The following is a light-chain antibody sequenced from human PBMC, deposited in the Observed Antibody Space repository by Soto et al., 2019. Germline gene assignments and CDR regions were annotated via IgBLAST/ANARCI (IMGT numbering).Light chain of an antibody. J-gene: IGKJ5*01. CDR2: LGY. CDR3: MQALQTPIT. V-gene: IGKV2-28*01. Sequence: DIVMTQSPLSLPVTPGEPVSISCRSSQSLLHSNGYNYLDWYLQKLGQSPQLLIYLGYNRASGVTDMFSGSASGTDFTLRISRVEAEDVGVYYCMQALQTPITFGQATRLEIK. CDR1: QSLLHSNGYNY.